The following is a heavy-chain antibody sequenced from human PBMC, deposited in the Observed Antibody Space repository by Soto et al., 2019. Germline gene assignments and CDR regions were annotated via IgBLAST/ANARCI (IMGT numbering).Heavy chain of an antibody. CDR1: GGSISSHSHY. V-gene: IGHV4-39*01. CDR2: VYYSGRN. CDR3: ARYPRLDC. J-gene: IGHJ4*02. Sequence: PSETLSLTCSVSGGSISSHSHYWGWIRQPPGKGLEWIGNVYYSGRNYYNPSLRSRVTISTDTSKNQFSLQLSSVTAADTAAYFCARYPRLDCWGQGTLVTVSS.